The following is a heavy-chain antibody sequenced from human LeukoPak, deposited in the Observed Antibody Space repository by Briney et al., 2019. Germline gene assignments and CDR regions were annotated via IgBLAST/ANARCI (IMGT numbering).Heavy chain of an antibody. CDR1: GFTFSSYA. D-gene: IGHD3-10*01. CDR3: TTGIRGD. Sequence: QPGGSLRLSCAASGFTFSSYAMSWVRQAPGKGLEWVSSISNSGGRTFYTDSVKGRFTISRDNSKITLYLQMNSLKTEDTAVYYCTTGIRGDWGQGTLVTVSS. V-gene: IGHV3-23*01. CDR2: ISNSGGRT. J-gene: IGHJ4*02.